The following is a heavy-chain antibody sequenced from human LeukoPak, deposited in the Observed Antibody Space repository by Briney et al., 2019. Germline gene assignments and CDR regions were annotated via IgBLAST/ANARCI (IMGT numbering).Heavy chain of an antibody. V-gene: IGHV1-2*02. CDR3: ARQISQYYDSSGLCAFDI. D-gene: IGHD3-22*01. J-gene: IGHJ3*02. CDR2: INPNSGGT. Sequence: GASVKVSCKASGYTFTGYYVHWVRQAPGQGLEWMGWINPNSGGTNYAQKFQGRVTMTRDTSISTAYMELSRLRSDDTAVYYCARQISQYYDSSGLCAFDIWGQGTMVTVSS. CDR1: GYTFTGYY.